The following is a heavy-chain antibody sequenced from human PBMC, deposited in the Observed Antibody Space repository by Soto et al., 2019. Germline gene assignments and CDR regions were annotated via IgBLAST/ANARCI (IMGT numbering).Heavy chain of an antibody. D-gene: IGHD3-10*01. CDR3: AKDAISMVRGVNNWFAP. CDR1: GFTFSSYA. Sequence: EVQLLESWGGLVQPGGSLTLSCAASGFTFSSYAMTWVRQGPGKGLEWVSGISGGGGVSTYYADSVKGRFTISRDNSMNTLYLQMTRLSAEDTAVYYCAKDAISMVRGVNNWFAPWGQGTLVTVSS. J-gene: IGHJ5*02. CDR2: ISGGGGVST. V-gene: IGHV3-23*01.